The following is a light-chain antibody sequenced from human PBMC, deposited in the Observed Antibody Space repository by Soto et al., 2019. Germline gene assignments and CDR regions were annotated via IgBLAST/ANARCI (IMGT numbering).Light chain of an antibody. CDR3: QSYDSSLSGFYV. Sequence: QPVLTQPPSVSGAPGQRVTISCTGSSSNIGAGYDVHWYQQLPGTAPKLLIYGNSNRPSGVPDRFSGSKSGTSASLAITALPAEHEADYYCQSYDSSLSGFYVFGTGTKLTVL. V-gene: IGLV1-40*01. J-gene: IGLJ1*01. CDR2: GNS. CDR1: SSNIGAGYD.